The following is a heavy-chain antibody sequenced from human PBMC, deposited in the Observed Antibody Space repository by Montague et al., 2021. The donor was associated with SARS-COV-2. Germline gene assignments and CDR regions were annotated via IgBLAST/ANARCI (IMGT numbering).Heavy chain of an antibody. CDR1: GASISSSNYY. V-gene: IGHV4-39*01. Sequence: SETLSLTCTVSGASISSSNYYWGWIRQPPGKGLEWIATIHYSGNTYYKPSLKSRLTISVDTSKNQFSLRLSSVTAADTAVYYCARGDFGVVIIPYYYYYMDVWGKETTVTVSS. J-gene: IGHJ6*03. CDR2: IHYSGNT. CDR3: ARGDFGVVIIPYYYYYMDV. D-gene: IGHD3-3*01.